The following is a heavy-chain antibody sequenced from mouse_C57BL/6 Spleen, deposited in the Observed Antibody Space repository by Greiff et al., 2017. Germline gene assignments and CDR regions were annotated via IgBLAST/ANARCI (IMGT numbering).Heavy chain of an antibody. CDR2: IYPGSGST. V-gene: IGHV1-55*01. CDR1: GYTFTSYW. D-gene: IGHD2-1*01. CDR3: ARYYGNPFAY. Sequence: QVQLKQPGAELVKPGASVKMSCKASGYTFTSYWITWVKQRPGQGLEWIGDIYPGSGSTNYNEKFKSKATLTVDTSSSTAYMQLSSLTAEDSAVYYCARYYGNPFAYWGQGTLVTVSA. J-gene: IGHJ3*01.